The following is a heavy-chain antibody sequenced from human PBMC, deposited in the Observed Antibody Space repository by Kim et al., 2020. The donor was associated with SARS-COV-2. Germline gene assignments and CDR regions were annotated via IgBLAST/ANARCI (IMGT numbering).Heavy chain of an antibody. D-gene: IGHD2-21*02. CDR3: ARVTASCGGDCYFDS. CDR2: ITWDGSST. J-gene: IGHJ4*03. V-gene: IGHV3-74*01. Sequence: GGSLRLSCAASGFTFSSHWMHWVRQPPGKGLVWVSRITWDGSSTTYADSVKGRFTISRDNAKNTLYLQMNSLRDEDTAVYYCARVTASCGGDCYFDSWG. CDR1: GFTFSSHW.